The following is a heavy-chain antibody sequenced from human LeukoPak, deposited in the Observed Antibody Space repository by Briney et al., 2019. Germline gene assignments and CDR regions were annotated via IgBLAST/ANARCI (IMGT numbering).Heavy chain of an antibody. Sequence: SESLSLTCTVSGGSISRHYWIWIRQPSGKGLEWIGYNYYSGSTNYNPSLKSRVTISVDTSKNQFSLKLSSATAADTAVYYCARGRVVPAEPFYYYYMDVWGKGTTVTVSS. CDR1: GGSISRHY. J-gene: IGHJ6*03. CDR3: ARGRVVPAEPFYYYYMDV. V-gene: IGHV4-59*11. CDR2: NYYSGST. D-gene: IGHD2-2*01.